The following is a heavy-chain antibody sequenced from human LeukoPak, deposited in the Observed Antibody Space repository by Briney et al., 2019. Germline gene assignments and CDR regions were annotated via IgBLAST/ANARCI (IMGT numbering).Heavy chain of an antibody. CDR2: IIPIFNTT. Sequence: SVKVSCKTSGCTFSSYDYSWVRQAPGQGLEWMGGIIPIFNTTNYAQKFQARVTITADESTNTAYMELSSLRFEDTAVYYCATEYCTTSSCYPPFGYWGQGTLVTVSS. D-gene: IGHD2-2*01. V-gene: IGHV1-69*13. J-gene: IGHJ4*02. CDR1: GCTFSSYD. CDR3: ATEYCTTSSCYPPFGY.